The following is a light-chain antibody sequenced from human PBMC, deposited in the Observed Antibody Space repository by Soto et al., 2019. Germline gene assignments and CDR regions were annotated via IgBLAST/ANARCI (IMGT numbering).Light chain of an antibody. CDR3: SSYTSSSTLG. J-gene: IGLJ7*01. V-gene: IGLV2-14*01. CDR1: SSDVGGYNY. CDR2: EVS. Sequence: QSVLTQPASVSGSPGQSITISCTGTSSDVGGYNYVSWYQQHPGKAPKLMIYEVSNRPSGVSNRFSGSKSGNTASLPIYGLQAEDEADYYFSSYTSSSTLGFGGGTQLTVL.